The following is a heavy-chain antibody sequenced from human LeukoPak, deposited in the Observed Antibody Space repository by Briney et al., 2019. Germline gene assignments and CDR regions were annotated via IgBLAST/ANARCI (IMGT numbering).Heavy chain of an antibody. CDR2: IDKEKNSYATAS. D-gene: IGHD1-26*01. J-gene: IGHJ5*02. CDR1: GFTFSGSA. Sequence: PGGSLTLSCAASGFTFSGSAIHWVRQSFGKGMEWIGHIDKEKNSYATASAYAVSVEGRFTVSRDDSKNMAFLQMSGLKTEDTALYFCTRDSGTYTWLDPWGQGTLVTVSS. V-gene: IGHV3-73*01. CDR3: TRDSGTYTWLDP.